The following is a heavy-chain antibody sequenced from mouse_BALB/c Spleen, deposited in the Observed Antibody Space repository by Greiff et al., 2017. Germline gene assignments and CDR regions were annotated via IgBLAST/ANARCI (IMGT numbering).Heavy chain of an antibody. D-gene: IGHD2-3*01. CDR1: GYAFSGYW. J-gene: IGHJ3*01. Sequence: QVQLQQSGAELVRPGSSVKISCKASGYAFSGYWMNWVKQRPGQGLEWIGQIYPGDGDTNYNGKFKGKATLTADKSSSTAYMQLSSLTSEDSAVYFCARWDGYPFAYWGQGTLVTVSA. CDR2: IYPGDGDT. V-gene: IGHV1-80*01. CDR3: ARWDGYPFAY.